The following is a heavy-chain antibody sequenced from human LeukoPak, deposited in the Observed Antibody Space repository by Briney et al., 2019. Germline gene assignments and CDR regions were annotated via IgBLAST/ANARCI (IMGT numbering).Heavy chain of an antibody. Sequence: ASVKVSCKASGYTFTGYYMHWVRQAPGQGLEWMGRINPNSSGTNYAQKFQGRVTMTRDTSISTAYMELSRLRSDDTAVYYCARPIWFGELDDYWGQGTLVTVSS. CDR3: ARPIWFGELDDY. CDR1: GYTFTGYY. D-gene: IGHD3-10*01. J-gene: IGHJ4*01. V-gene: IGHV1-2*06. CDR2: INPNSSGT.